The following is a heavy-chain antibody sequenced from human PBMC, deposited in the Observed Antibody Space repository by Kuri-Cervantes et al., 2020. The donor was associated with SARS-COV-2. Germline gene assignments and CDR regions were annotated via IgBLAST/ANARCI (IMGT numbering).Heavy chain of an antibody. D-gene: IGHD2-2*03. J-gene: IGHJ6*02. CDR2: ISPSFGTA. CDR3: ARVRCHGYCSNPSYYGMDV. CDR1: GYSFSSYA. V-gene: IGHV1-69*13. Sequence: SVKVSCKASGYSFSSYAISWVRQAPGQGLEWMGGISPSFGTANYAQKFQGRVTISADESTSTAYIELGSLISEDTAVYSCARVRCHGYCSNPSYYGMDVWGQGTTVTGSS.